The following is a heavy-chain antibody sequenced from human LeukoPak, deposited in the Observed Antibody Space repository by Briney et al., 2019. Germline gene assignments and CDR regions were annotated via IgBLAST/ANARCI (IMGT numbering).Heavy chain of an antibody. CDR3: ARDRGFGVVTPIDC. Sequence: GGSLRLSCAASGFTFSDYYMSWIRQAPGKGLEWVSYISSSGSTVYYADSVKGRFTMSRDNAKNSLFLEMNSLRVEDTAVYYCARDRGFGVVTPIDCWGQGTLVIVSS. CDR2: ISSSGSTV. V-gene: IGHV3-11*01. CDR1: GFTFSDYY. D-gene: IGHD3-3*01. J-gene: IGHJ4*02.